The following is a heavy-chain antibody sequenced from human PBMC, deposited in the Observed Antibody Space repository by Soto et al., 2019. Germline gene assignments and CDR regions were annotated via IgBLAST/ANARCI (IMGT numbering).Heavy chain of an antibody. Sequence: PGGSLRLSCAASGFTFSSYGMHWVRQAPGKGLEWVAVISYDGSNKYYADSVKGRFTISRDNSKNTLYLQMNSLRAEDTAVYYXXXXXXXPNSSFDYWGQGTLVTVSS. V-gene: IGHV3-30*03. CDR3: XXXXXXPNSSFDY. D-gene: IGHD6-13*01. CDR2: ISYDGSNK. CDR1: GFTFSSYG. J-gene: IGHJ4*02.